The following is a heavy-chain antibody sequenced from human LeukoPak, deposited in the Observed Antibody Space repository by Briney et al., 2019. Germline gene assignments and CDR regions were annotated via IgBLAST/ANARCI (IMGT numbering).Heavy chain of an antibody. CDR2: VDPNSGDT. J-gene: IGHJ5*01. D-gene: IGHD1-26*01. Sequence: ASVKVSCKASGYTSTDYYLHWVRQTPGQGLEWMGCVDPNSGDTNYAQKFQGSVTMTRDTSISTAYMELNRLRSDDTAVYYCARASGSYWWFDSWGQGTLVTVSS. V-gene: IGHV1-2*02. CDR3: ARASGSYWWFDS. CDR1: GYTSTDYY.